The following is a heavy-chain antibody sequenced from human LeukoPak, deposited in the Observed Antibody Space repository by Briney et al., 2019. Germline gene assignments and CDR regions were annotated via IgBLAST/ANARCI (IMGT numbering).Heavy chain of an antibody. CDR2: ITSSGSTI. J-gene: IGHJ4*02. CDR1: GFTFSSYE. Sequence: GGSLRLSCAASGFTFSSYEMNWVRQAPGKGLEWVSYITSSGSTIYYADSVKGRFTISRDNAKNSLYLQMNSLRAEDTAVYYCATHDRDYSSSWYCFGYWGQGTLVTVSS. CDR3: ATHDRDYSSSWYCFGY. V-gene: IGHV3-48*03. D-gene: IGHD6-13*01.